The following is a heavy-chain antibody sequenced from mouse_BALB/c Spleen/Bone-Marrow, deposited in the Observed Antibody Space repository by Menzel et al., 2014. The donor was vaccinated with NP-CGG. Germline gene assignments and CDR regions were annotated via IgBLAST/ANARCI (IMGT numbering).Heavy chain of an antibody. Sequence: EVQLQQSGGGLVQPGGSLKLSCAASGFDFSRYWMNWVRQAPGKGLGWIGEINPDSSAIIYTPSLKDKFIISRDNAKNTLFLQMSEVRSEDTALYYCARPYYRYLYFDYWGQGTTLTVSS. CDR3: ARPYYRYLYFDY. J-gene: IGHJ2*01. D-gene: IGHD2-14*01. CDR2: INPDSSAI. V-gene: IGHV4-1*02. CDR1: GFDFSRYW.